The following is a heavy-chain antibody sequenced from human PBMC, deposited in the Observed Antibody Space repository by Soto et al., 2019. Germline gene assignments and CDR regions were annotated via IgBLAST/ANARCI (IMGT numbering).Heavy chain of an antibody. V-gene: IGHV3-33*03. CDR3: ARKLRFIFNWGGFTYSFYMDS. CDR2: ISQDGSKE. CDR1: GFTFINYG. D-gene: IGHD7-27*01. J-gene: IGHJ6*02. Sequence: GGSLRLSCTVSGFTFINYGIHWVRQSPGKGLEWVALISQDGSKEFYAASVKGRVTISRDNSKNTVFLDMNSLRAEDTAIYYCARKLRFIFNWGGFTYSFYMDSWGQGTTVTVSS.